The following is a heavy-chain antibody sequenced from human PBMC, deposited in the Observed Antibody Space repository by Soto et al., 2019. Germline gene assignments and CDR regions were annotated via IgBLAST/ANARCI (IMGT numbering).Heavy chain of an antibody. V-gene: IGHV4-4*02. CDR1: GGSISSSNW. CDR2: IYHSGST. Sequence: PSETLSLTCTVSGGSISSSNWWSWVRQPPGKGLEWIGEIYHSGSTNYNPSLKSRVTISVDKSKNQVALELTSVTAADSAVYFCAREVGQTSSSDAFGIWGQGTMVTVSS. CDR3: AREVGQTSSSDAFGI. J-gene: IGHJ3*02. D-gene: IGHD6-6*01.